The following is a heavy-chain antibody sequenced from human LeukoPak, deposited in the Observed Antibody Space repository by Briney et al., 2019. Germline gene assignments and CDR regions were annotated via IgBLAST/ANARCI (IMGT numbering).Heavy chain of an antibody. D-gene: IGHD3-22*01. CDR1: GFTFSSYA. CDR2: ISGSGGST. V-gene: IGHV3-23*01. CDR3: AKDLGDNNYYDSSGYLAFDI. J-gene: IGHJ3*02. Sequence: GGSLRLSCAASGFTFSSYAMSWVRPAQGKGMEWVSAISGSGGSTYYADSVKGRFTISRDNSKNTQYLQMNSMRAEDTAVYYCAKDLGDNNYYDSSGYLAFDIWGQGTMVTVSS.